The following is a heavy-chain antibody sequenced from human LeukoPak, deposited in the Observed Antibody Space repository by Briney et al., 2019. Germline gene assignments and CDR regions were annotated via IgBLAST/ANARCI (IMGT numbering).Heavy chain of an antibody. Sequence: ASVKVSCKASGYIFTGYYMHWVRQSPGQGLEWMGRINPNSGGTNYAQKFQGRVTMTRDTSISTAYMELSRLRSDDTDVYYCARVGGDRSYYYMDVWGKGTTVTVSS. CDR1: GYIFTGYY. V-gene: IGHV1-2*05. CDR2: INPNSGGT. J-gene: IGHJ6*03. D-gene: IGHD2-21*01. CDR3: ARVGGDRSYYYMDV.